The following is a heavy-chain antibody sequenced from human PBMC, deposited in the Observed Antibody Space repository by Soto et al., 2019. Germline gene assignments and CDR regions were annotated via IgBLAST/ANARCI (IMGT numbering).Heavy chain of an antibody. V-gene: IGHV5-10-1*01. Sequence: EVQLVQSGAEVKKPGESLRISCKASGYSFTSYWITWVRQMPGKGLEWMGRIDPSDSYTNYSPSFQGHVTISADKSIRPAYLQWSRLKASDTVSYYCPRLPLPANYSKANSWGQGTLDTVSS. CDR3: PRLPLPANYSKANS. D-gene: IGHD2-2*01. J-gene: IGHJ4*02. CDR1: GYSFTSYW. CDR2: IDPSDSYT.